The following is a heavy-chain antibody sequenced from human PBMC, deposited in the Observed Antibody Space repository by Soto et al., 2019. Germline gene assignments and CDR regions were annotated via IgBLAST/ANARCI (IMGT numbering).Heavy chain of an antibody. CDR2: ISYDGSNK. CDR3: ARDRAYCGGDCTGPDAFDI. J-gene: IGHJ3*02. D-gene: IGHD2-21*02. V-gene: IGHV3-30-3*01. CDR1: GFTFSSYA. Sequence: PGGSLRLSCAASGFTFSSYAMHWVRQAPGKGLEWVAVISYDGSNKYYADSVKGRFTISRDNSKNTLYLQMNSLRAEDTAVYYCARDRAYCGGDCTGPDAFDIWGQGTMVTVSS.